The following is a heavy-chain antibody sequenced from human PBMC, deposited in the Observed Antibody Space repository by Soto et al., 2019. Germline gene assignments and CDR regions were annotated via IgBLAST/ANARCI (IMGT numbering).Heavy chain of an antibody. V-gene: IGHV1-18*01. Sequence: ASVKVSCKASGYTFTSYCISWVRQAPGQGLEWMGWISAYNGNTNYAQKLQGRVTMTTDTSTSTAYMELRSLRSDDTAVYYCAGTWSTYGAFDIWGQGTMVTVSS. J-gene: IGHJ3*02. CDR1: GYTFTSYC. CDR2: ISAYNGNT. CDR3: AGTWSTYGAFDI. D-gene: IGHD3-10*01.